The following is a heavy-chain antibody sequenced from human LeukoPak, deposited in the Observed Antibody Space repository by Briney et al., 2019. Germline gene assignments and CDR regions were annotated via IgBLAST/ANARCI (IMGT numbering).Heavy chain of an antibody. J-gene: IGHJ4*02. CDR2: IWYDGSNK. Sequence: GGSLRLSCAASGFRFSTYNMHWVRQAPGRGLEWVAVIWYDGSNKYYADSVEGRFTISRDNTKNTLYLQMSSLRAEDTAVYYCVREKSGYTNGWYLFDYWGQGTLVTVSS. CDR3: VREKSGYTNGWYLFDY. D-gene: IGHD6-19*01. V-gene: IGHV3-33*08. CDR1: GFRFSTYN.